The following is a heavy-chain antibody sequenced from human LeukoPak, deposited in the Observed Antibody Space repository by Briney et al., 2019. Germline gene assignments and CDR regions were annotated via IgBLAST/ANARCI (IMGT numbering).Heavy chain of an antibody. CDR2: IWRDGNNR. J-gene: IGHJ6*03. V-gene: IGHV3-30*02. CDR1: GFTFRNFG. Sequence: GGSLRLSCAASGFTFRNFGMHWVRKAKGKGLEWLSFIWRDGNNRFYADSVKGRFTISRDNSKNMLYLQMDSLRPDDTALYYCAKDPGASVSGFHMDVWGKGTTVIVSS. CDR3: AKDPGASVSGFHMDV. D-gene: IGHD2-8*02.